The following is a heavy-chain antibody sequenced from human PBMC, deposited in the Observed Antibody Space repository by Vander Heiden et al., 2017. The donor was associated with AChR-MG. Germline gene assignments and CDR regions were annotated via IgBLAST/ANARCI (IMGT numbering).Heavy chain of an antibody. V-gene: IGHV2-26*01. J-gene: IGHJ6*03. Sequence: QVTLKESGPVLVKPTETLTLTCTVSGFSLSNARMGVSWIRQPPGKALEWLAHIFSNDEKSYSTSLKSRLTISKDTSKSQVVLTMTNMDPVYTATYYCARIAHYDFWSGPPFYYYMDVWGKGTTVTVSS. CDR2: IFSNDEK. D-gene: IGHD3-3*01. CDR3: ARIAHYDFWSGPPFYYYMDV. CDR1: GFSLSNARMG.